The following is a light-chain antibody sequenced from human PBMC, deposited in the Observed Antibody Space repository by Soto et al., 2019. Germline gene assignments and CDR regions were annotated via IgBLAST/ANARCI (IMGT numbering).Light chain of an antibody. J-gene: IGKJ1*01. V-gene: IGKV1-5*01. CDR3: QQYNSYSRA. CDR2: DAS. Sequence: DIQMTQSPSTLSASVGDRVSITCRASQSIGTWLAWYEHKPGRAPKLLIYDASTLEGGGPSRFSGSRSGTEFTFTISSRQPDDFATYYGQQYNSYSRAFGQGTKVEIK. CDR1: QSIGTW.